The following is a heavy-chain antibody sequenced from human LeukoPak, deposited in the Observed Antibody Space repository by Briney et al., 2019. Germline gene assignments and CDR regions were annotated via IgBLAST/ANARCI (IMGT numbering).Heavy chain of an antibody. Sequence: NASETLSLTCAVYGGSFSGYYWSWIRQPAGKGLEWIGRIYTSGSTNYNPSLKSRVTISVDTSKNQFSLKLSSVTAADTAVYYCARAGGLRYFDWLLSTPDAFDIWGQGTMVTVSS. CDR2: IYTSGST. J-gene: IGHJ3*02. CDR1: GGSFSGYY. CDR3: ARAGGLRYFDWLLSTPDAFDI. V-gene: IGHV4-59*10. D-gene: IGHD3-9*01.